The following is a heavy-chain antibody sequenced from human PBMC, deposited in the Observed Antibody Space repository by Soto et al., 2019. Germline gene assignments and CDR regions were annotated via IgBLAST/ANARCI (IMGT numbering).Heavy chain of an antibody. CDR1: GGTFSSSYA. CDR3: ARGHSPSIENGYYNYYFYYGMDV. J-gene: IGHJ6*02. V-gene: IGHV1-69*06. Sequence: QVQLVQSGAEVKKPGSSVKVSCQTSGGTFSSSYAITWVRQAPGQGLEWLGGIIPMFSTASYSQTFQDRVTITADKSTRTVYMEVSGLKSDDTAVYYCARGHSPSIENGYYNYYFYYGMDVWGQGTTVTVSS. CDR2: IIPMFSTA. D-gene: IGHD3-9*01.